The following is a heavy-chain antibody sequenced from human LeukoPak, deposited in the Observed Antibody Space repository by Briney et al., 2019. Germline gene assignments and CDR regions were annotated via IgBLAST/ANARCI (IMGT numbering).Heavy chain of an antibody. V-gene: IGHV4-38-2*02. CDR1: GYSISSGYY. J-gene: IGHJ6*03. CDR3: ARYRIVGATLDYYYMDV. CDR2: INHSGST. Sequence: PSETLSLTCTVSGYSISSGYYWSWIRQPPGKGLEWIGEINHSGSTNYNPSLKSRVTISVDTSKNQFSLKLSSVTAADTAVYYCARYRIVGATLDYYYMDVWGKGTTVTISS. D-gene: IGHD1-26*01.